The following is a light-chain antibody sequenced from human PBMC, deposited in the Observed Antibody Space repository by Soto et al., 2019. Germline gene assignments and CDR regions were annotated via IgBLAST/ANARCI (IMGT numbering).Light chain of an antibody. V-gene: IGKV1-5*01. CDR3: QQYNSDSRT. CDR1: QSISTW. J-gene: IGKJ1*01. CDR2: DAS. Sequence: DIQMTQSPSTLSSSVGDRVTITCRASQSISTWLAWYQQKPGNAPNLLIFDASNLESGVPSRFSGSGAGTEFTITIDSLQPDDFATYYCQQYNSDSRTFGQGTELDIK.